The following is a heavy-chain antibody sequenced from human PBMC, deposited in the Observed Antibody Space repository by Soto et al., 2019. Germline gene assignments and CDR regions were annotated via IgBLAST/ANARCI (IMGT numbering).Heavy chain of an antibody. CDR1: GFTFSDYY. V-gene: IGHV3-11*01. CDR2: ISSSGSTI. CDR3: ASEVVYSSSWYGMDV. J-gene: IGHJ6*02. D-gene: IGHD6-13*01. Sequence: GGSLRLSCAASGFTFSDYYMSWIRQAPGKGLEWVSYISSSGSTIYYADSVKGRFTISRDNAKNSLYLQMNSLRAEDTAVYYCASEVVYSSSWYGMDVWGQGTTVTVSS.